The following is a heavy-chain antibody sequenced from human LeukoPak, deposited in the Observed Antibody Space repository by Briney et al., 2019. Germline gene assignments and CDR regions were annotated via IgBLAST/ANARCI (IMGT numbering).Heavy chain of an antibody. CDR3: SALPQALAGGLHY. Sequence: GGSLRLSCAVSGFTFRSHSMTCVRQAPGKGLDWVSTTSPSGGSTFYADSVKGRFAVSRDNSRNTLYLQMNTLRAEDTAVYYCSALPQALAGGLHYWGQGALVTVSS. D-gene: IGHD6-19*01. CDR1: GFTFRSHS. CDR2: TSPSGGST. J-gene: IGHJ4*02. V-gene: IGHV3-23*01.